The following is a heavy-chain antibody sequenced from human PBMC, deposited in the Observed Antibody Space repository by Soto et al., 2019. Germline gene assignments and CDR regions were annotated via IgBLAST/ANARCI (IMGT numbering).Heavy chain of an antibody. CDR3: ARVYGGNSDNFDY. V-gene: IGHV4-4*02. D-gene: IGHD4-17*01. Sequence: PSETLSLTCAVSGGSISSSNWWSWVRQPPGKGLEWIGEIYHSGSTNYNPSLKSRVTISVDKSKNQFSLKLSSVTAADTAVYYCARVYGGNSDNFDYWGQGTLVTVSS. J-gene: IGHJ4*02. CDR2: IYHSGST. CDR1: GGSISSSNW.